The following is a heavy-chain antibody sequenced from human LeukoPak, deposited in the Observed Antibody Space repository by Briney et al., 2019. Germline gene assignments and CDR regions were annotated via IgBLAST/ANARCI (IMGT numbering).Heavy chain of an antibody. CDR1: GFTFSSYA. CDR2: MSGSGGGT. D-gene: IGHD6-19*01. Sequence: GGSLSLSCAASGFTFSSYAMSWVRQAPEKGLEWVSHMSGSGGGTYYADSVKGRFTISRDNSKNTLYLQMNSLRAEDTAVYYCAKDSSGWYGGFVDYWGQGTLVTVSS. J-gene: IGHJ4*02. CDR3: AKDSSGWYGGFVDY. V-gene: IGHV3-23*01.